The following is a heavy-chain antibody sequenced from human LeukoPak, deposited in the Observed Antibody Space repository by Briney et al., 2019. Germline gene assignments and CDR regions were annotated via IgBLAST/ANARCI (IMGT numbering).Heavy chain of an antibody. CDR2: INPSGGST. J-gene: IGHJ5*02. CDR1: GYTFTSYY. CDR3: ARFPHYYGSGSYYNEDWFDP. V-gene: IGHV1-46*01. Sequence: GASVKVSCKASGYTFTSYYMHWVRQAPGQGLEWMGIINPSGGSTSYAQKFQGRVTMTRDTSTSTVYMELSSLRSEDTAVYYCARFPHYYGSGSYYNEDWFDPWGQGTLVTVSS. D-gene: IGHD3-10*01.